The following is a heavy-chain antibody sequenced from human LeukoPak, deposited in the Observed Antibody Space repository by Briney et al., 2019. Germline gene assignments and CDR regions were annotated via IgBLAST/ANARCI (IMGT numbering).Heavy chain of an antibody. V-gene: IGHV1-18*01. Sequence: ASVKVSCKASGYTFTSYGISWVRQAPGQGLEWMGWISAYNGNTNYAQKLQGRVAMTTDTSTSTAYMELSSLRSEDTAVYYCARRGHIVVVPNQSDDAFDIWGQGTMVTVSS. CDR1: GYTFTSYG. J-gene: IGHJ3*02. CDR3: ARRGHIVVVPNQSDDAFDI. CDR2: ISAYNGNT. D-gene: IGHD2-21*01.